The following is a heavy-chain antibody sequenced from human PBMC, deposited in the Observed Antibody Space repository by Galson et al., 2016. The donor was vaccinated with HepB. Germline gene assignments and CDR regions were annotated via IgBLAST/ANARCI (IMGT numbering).Heavy chain of an antibody. V-gene: IGHV4-59*12. J-gene: IGHJ4*02. D-gene: IGHD2-15*01. Sequence: ETLSLTCTVSGGSINSYYWSWIRQSPGKGLECIGQIHFSGSTHYNPSLRSRVTISLDTSRTQFSLKLTSLTAADTAVYYCARLGGCSGDPCPTGYFDVWGQGTLVTVSS. CDR2: IHFSGST. CDR1: GGSINSYY. CDR3: ARLGGCSGDPCPTGYFDV.